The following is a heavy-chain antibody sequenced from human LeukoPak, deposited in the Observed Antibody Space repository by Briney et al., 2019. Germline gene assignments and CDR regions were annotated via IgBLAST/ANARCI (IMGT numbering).Heavy chain of an antibody. Sequence: GGSLRLSCAASGFTFSNAWMNWVRQAPGKGLEWVGRIKSKTDGGTTDYAAPVEGRFTISRDDSKKTLNLQMNSLKTEDTAVYYCSTDPYSSKWYYFDYWGQGTLVTVSS. CDR3: STDPYSSKWYYFDY. V-gene: IGHV3-15*01. CDR2: IKSKTDGGTT. D-gene: IGHD6-13*01. J-gene: IGHJ4*02. CDR1: GFTFSNAW.